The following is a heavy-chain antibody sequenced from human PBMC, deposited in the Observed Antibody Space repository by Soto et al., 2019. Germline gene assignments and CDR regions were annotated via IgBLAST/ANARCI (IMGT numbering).Heavy chain of an antibody. J-gene: IGHJ6*02. Sequence: SETLSLTCGVFSGSLTDHYWTWIRQTPGKGLEWIGEINHSGITDYNPSLTSQVTLSLDTSTNQFSLKVTALTAADTAVYYCARGKPSGYRFGPRNFFYYGMDVWGPGTTVTVSS. D-gene: IGHD5-18*01. V-gene: IGHV4-34*01. CDR2: INHSGIT. CDR3: ARGKPSGYRFGPRNFFYYGMDV. CDR1: SGSLTDHY.